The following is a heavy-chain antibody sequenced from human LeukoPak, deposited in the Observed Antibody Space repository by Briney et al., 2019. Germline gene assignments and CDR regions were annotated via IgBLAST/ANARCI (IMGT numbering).Heavy chain of an antibody. J-gene: IGHJ5*02. Sequence: GGSLRLSFAASGFTFNDYYMSWIRQAPGKGLEWLSYINIGGTNTHYADSVKGRFTISRDNAKKSLYLEMNNLRAEDTAVYYCATDGAGFDTWGQGVLVNVSS. CDR2: INIGGTNT. V-gene: IGHV3-11*01. CDR1: GFTFNDYY. CDR3: ATDGAGFDT.